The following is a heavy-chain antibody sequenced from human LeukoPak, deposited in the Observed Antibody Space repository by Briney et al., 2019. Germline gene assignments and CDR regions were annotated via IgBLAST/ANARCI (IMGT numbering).Heavy chain of an antibody. D-gene: IGHD3-10*01. CDR3: ARGLRKGRGVIGPLNWFDP. V-gene: IGHV4-34*01. J-gene: IGHJ5*02. CDR1: GGSFIGYY. Sequence: SETLSVTCAVYGGSFIGYYWSWIRQPRGKGLEWIGEINHSGSTNYNPSLKSRVTISVDTSKNQFSLKLSSVTAADTAVYYCARGLRKGRGVIGPLNWFDPWGQGTLVTVSS. CDR2: INHSGST.